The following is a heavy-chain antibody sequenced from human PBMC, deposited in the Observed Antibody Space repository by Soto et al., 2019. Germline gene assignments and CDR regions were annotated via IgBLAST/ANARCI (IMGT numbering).Heavy chain of an antibody. CDR2: VYSNGRI. Sequence: PSETLSLTCTVSGGSIGTYSLSWIRKPPGKGLEWIGYVYSNGRITYAPSLKSRVSISTDTSISTAYMELTRLRPDDTAVYFCARGGSGDFWSAYYPWFDPWGQGTLVTVYS. CDR1: GGSIGTYS. J-gene: IGHJ5*02. V-gene: IGHV4-59*01. D-gene: IGHD3-3*01. CDR3: ARGGSGDFWSAYYPWFDP.